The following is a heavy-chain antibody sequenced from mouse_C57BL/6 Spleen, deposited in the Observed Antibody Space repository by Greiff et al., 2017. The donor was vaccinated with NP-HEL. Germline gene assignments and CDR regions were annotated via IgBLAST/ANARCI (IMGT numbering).Heavy chain of an antibody. CDR3: ARSAYYDYEGFDY. V-gene: IGHV1-80*01. D-gene: IGHD2-4*01. CDR1: GYAFSSYW. Sequence: QVQLQQSGAELVKPGASVKISCKASGYAFSSYWMNWVKQRPGKGLEWIGQIYPGDGDTNYNGKFKGKATLTADKSSSTAYMQLSSLTSEDSAVYFCARSAYYDYEGFDYWGQGTTLTVSS. J-gene: IGHJ2*01. CDR2: IYPGDGDT.